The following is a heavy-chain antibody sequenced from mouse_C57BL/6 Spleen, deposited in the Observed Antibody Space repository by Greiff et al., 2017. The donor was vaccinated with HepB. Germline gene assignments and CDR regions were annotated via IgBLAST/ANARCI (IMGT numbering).Heavy chain of an antibody. CDR2: IDPSDSYT. CDR3: ARSDGNSYFDY. CDR1: GYTFTSYW. D-gene: IGHD2-1*01. V-gene: IGHV1-50*01. J-gene: IGHJ2*01. Sequence: QVQLKQPGAELVKPGASVKLSCKASGYTFTSYWMQWVKQRPGQGLEWIGEIDPSDSYTNYNQKFKGKATLTVDTSSSTAYMQLSSLTSEDSAVYYCARSDGNSYFDYWGQGTTLTVSS.